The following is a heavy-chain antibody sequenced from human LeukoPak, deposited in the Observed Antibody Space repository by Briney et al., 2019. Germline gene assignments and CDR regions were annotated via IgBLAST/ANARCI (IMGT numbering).Heavy chain of an antibody. V-gene: IGHV3-48*02. CDR2: SSNK. D-gene: IGHD5-18*01. CDR3: ARGEYSYGYGYYYYGMDV. J-gene: IGHJ6*02. Sequence: SSNKYYADSVKGRFSISGDNAKNSLYLQMNSLRDEDTAVYYCARGEYSYGYGYYYYGMDVWGQGTTVTVSS.